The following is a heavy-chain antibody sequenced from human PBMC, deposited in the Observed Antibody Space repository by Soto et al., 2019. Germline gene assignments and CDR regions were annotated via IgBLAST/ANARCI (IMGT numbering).Heavy chain of an antibody. CDR2: ISYDGSNK. J-gene: IGHJ4*02. V-gene: IGHV3-30*18. D-gene: IGHD6-19*01. Sequence: QVQLVESGGGVVQPGRSLRLSCAASGFTFSSYGMHWVRQAPGKGLEWVAVISYDGSNKYYADSVKGRFTISRDNSKNTLYXQMNSLRAEDTAVYYCAKDLKQWLARDYFDYWGQGTLVTVSS. CDR1: GFTFSSYG. CDR3: AKDLKQWLARDYFDY.